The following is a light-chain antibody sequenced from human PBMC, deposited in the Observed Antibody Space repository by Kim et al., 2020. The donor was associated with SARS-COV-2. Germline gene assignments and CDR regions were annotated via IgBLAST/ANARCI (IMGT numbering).Light chain of an antibody. CDR1: QTVTSNY. Sequence: DIVLTQSPGTLSLSPWGGAALSCRASQTVTSNYLAWYQQKPGQAPRLLIYGASNRGTGIPDRFSGSGSGTDFTLTISRLEPEDFAVYYCQQFGSSPWTFGQGTKVDIK. J-gene: IGKJ1*01. CDR2: GAS. CDR3: QQFGSSPWT. V-gene: IGKV3-20*01.